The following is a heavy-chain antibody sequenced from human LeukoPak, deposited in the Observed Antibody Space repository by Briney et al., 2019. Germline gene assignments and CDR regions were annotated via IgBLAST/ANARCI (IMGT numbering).Heavy chain of an antibody. CDR1: GFTFSDYY. CDR2: ISHFGSNI. CDR3: ARGYGTGFNPKY. V-gene: IGHV3-11*01. J-gene: IGHJ4*02. Sequence: PGGSLRLSCAASGFTFSDYYMSWIRQAPGKGLEWVSYISHFGSNIYYADSVKGRFTISGDNAKNSLYLQMNSLRAEDTAVYYCARGYGTGFNPKYWGQGTLVTVSS. D-gene: IGHD6-19*01.